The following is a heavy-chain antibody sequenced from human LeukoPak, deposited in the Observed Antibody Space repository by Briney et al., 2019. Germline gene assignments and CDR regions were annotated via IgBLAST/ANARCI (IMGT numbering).Heavy chain of an antibody. Sequence: SETLSLTCTVSGGSFSTYYWSWIRQPAGKGLEWIGQIHSSGSTNYNPPLKSRVSMSIDTTEDQVSLTIRSVTAADTAFYYCARRDISSGWSFDYWGQGTLVTVSS. J-gene: IGHJ4*02. CDR2: IHSSGST. CDR1: GGSFSTYY. D-gene: IGHD6-19*01. CDR3: ARRDISSGWSFDY. V-gene: IGHV4-4*07.